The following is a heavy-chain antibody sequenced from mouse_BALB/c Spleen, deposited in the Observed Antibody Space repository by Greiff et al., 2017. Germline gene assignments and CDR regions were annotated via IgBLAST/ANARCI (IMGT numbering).Heavy chain of an antibody. J-gene: IGHJ4*01. CDR1: GYTFTSYV. V-gene: IGHV1-14*01. CDR2: INPYNDGT. Sequence: EVQLQQSGPELVKPGASVKMSCKASGYTFTSYVMHWVKQKPGQGLEWIGYINPYNDGTKYNEKFKGKATLTSDKSSSTAYMELSSLTSEDSAVYYCARRIYDGYYRDAMDYWGQGTSVTVSS. D-gene: IGHD2-3*01. CDR3: ARRIYDGYYRDAMDY.